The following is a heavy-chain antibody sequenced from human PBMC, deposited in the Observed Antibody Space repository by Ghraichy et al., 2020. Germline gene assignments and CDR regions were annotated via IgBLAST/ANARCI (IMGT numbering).Heavy chain of an antibody. J-gene: IGHJ5*02. V-gene: IGHV3-15*01. CDR1: GFTFSNAW. CDR2: IRSKADGGTT. D-gene: IGHD2/OR15-2a*01. CDR3: TTLGLSDT. Sequence: GESLNIPCAASGFTFSNAWMSWVRQAPGKGLEWLGRIRSKADGGTTDYAAPVKGRFFFSRDDSKDTLYLQMNSLKTEDTAVYYCTTLGLSDTWGQGTLVTVSS.